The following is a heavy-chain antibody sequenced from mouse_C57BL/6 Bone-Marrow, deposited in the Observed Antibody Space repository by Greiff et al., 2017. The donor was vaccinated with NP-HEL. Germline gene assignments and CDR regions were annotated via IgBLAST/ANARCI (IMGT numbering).Heavy chain of an antibody. Sequence: VQLQQSGPELVKPGASVKISCKASGYTFTDYYMNWVKQSHGQSLEWIGDINPNNGGTSYNQKFKGKATLTVDKSSSTAYMELRSLTSEDSAVYYCALSYSDGGLAYWGQGTLVTVSA. V-gene: IGHV1-26*01. CDR3: ALSYSDGGLAY. J-gene: IGHJ3*01. CDR2: INPNNGGT. CDR1: GYTFTDYY. D-gene: IGHD2-13*01.